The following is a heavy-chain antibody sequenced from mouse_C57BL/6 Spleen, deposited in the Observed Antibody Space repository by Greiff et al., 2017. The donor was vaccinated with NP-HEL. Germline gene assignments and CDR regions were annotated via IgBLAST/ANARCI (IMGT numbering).Heavy chain of an antibody. CDR1: SYTFTSYD. D-gene: IGHD2-5*01. CDR3: ASLYSNYFYYFDY. Sequence: QVQLQQSGPELVKPGASVKLSCKASSYTFTSYDINWVKQRPGQGLEWIGWIYPRDGSTKYNEKFKGKATLTVDTSSSTAYMELHSLTSEDSAVYFCASLYSNYFYYFDYWGQGTTLTVSS. V-gene: IGHV1-85*01. CDR2: IYPRDGST. J-gene: IGHJ2*01.